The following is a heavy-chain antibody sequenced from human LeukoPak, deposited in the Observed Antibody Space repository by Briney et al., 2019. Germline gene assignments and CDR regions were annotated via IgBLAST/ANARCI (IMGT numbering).Heavy chain of an antibody. D-gene: IGHD3-9*01. CDR3: ARYYDILTSYYD. J-gene: IGHJ4*02. V-gene: IGHV1-2*02. CDR1: GYAFTGYY. CDR2: IDSDSGVT. Sequence: WASVKVSCKASGYAFTGYYMHWVRQAPGQGLEWVGWIDSDSGVTDYAQKFQGRVTLTTDTSISTAYMELSSLRSDDTAVYYCARYYDILTSYYDWGQGTLVTVSS.